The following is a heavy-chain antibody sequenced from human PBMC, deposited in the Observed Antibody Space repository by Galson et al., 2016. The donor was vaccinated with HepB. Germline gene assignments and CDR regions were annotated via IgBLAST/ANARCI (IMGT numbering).Heavy chain of an antibody. CDR3: ARDAEGYSSSYFDY. J-gene: IGHJ4*02. D-gene: IGHD6-6*01. CDR2: ISNYNGYI. V-gene: IGHV3-11*06. Sequence: SLRLSCAASGFTFSDYYMSWIRQAPGKGLEWVSYISNYNGYIDYADSVKGRFTISRDNAKNSLYLQMDSLRVDDTAVYYCARDAEGYSSSYFDYWGQGILVTVSS. CDR1: GFTFSDYY.